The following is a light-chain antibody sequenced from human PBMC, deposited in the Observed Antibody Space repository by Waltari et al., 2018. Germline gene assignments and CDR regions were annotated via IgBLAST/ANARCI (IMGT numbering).Light chain of an antibody. V-gene: IGLV3-1*01. CDR2: QGN. Sequence: SYELTQPPSVSVSPGQTASFTCSGDKLGDKYTSWYQQRPGQPPMLVIYQGNKRPSGIPERFSGSSSGDTATLTISGTQSLDEADYYCQAWDSSTVVFGGGTKLTVL. CDR1: KLGDKY. CDR3: QAWDSSTVV. J-gene: IGLJ2*01.